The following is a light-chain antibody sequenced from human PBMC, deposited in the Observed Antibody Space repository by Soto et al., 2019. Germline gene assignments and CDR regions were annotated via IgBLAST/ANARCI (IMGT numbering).Light chain of an antibody. CDR3: QQYYGIPPN. CDR2: WAS. CDR1: QSVLYSSNNKNY. J-gene: IGKJ4*01. V-gene: IGKV4-1*01. Sequence: DIVMTQSPHSLAVSLGERATINCKSSQSVLYSSNNKNYLAWYQQKPGQPPKLLIYWASTRESGVPDRFSGSGSGTDFTLTISSLQAEDVAVYYCQQYYGIPPNFGGGTKVEIK.